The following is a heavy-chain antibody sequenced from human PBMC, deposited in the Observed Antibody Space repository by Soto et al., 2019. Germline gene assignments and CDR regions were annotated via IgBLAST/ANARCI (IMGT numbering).Heavy chain of an antibody. D-gene: IGHD2-21*01. CDR3: AARHACVDP. V-gene: IGHV4-34*01. Sequence: QVQLQQWGAGLLKPSETLSLTCAVYGGSFSGYSWSWIRQPPGQGLEWLGEINHSGSTNYNPSLKSRVTISVDTSKNQFSLKLSSVTAADTAVYYCAARHACVDPWGQGTLVTVSS. CDR2: INHSGST. J-gene: IGHJ5*02. CDR1: GGSFSGYS.